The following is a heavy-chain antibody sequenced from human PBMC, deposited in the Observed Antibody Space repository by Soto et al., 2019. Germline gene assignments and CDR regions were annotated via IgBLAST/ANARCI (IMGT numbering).Heavy chain of an antibody. CDR1: GGTFTDYT. CDR2: IIPVLDLS. J-gene: IGHJ2*01. D-gene: IGHD1-26*01. Sequence: QVQLVQSGAELKKPGSSVKVSCKASGGTFTDYTITWVRQAPGQGLEWMGRIIPVLDLSNYAQKFQGRVTITADKSTTTSYMELSGLTSEDTAVYYCAKKLGPSAFDLWGRGTLVTVS. CDR3: AKKLGPSAFDL. V-gene: IGHV1-69*02.